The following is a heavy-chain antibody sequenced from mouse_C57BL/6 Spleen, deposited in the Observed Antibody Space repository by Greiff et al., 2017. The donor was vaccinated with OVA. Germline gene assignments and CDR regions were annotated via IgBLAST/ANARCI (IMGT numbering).Heavy chain of an antibody. CDR2: IWRGGST. Sequence: QVQLQQSGPGLVQPSQSLSITCTVSGFSLTSYGVHWVRQSPGKGLEWLGVIWRGGSTDYNAAFMSRLSITKDNSKSQVFCKMNSLQADDTAIYYWAKTLYDFLYYYAMDYWGQGTSVTVSS. J-gene: IGHJ4*01. D-gene: IGHD2-3*01. CDR1: GFSLTSYG. V-gene: IGHV2-5*01. CDR3: AKTLYDFLYYYAMDY.